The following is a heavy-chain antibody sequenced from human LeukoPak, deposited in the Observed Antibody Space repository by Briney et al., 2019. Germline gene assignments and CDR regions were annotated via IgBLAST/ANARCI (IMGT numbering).Heavy chain of an antibody. CDR3: ARVNCRDGYNFSL. CDR1: GGAVSSGSNY. Sequence: PSETLSLTCTVSGGAVSSGSNYWSWIRQPPGKGLEWIVYIYHSGSTNYNPSLKSRVTISVDTSKNQFSLKVSSVTAADTAVYYCARVNCRDGYNFSLWGQGTLVTVSS. J-gene: IGHJ4*02. V-gene: IGHV4-61*01. CDR2: IYHSGST. D-gene: IGHD5-24*01.